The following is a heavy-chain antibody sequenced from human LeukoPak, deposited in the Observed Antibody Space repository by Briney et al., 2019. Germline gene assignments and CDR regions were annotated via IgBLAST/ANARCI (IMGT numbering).Heavy chain of an antibody. CDR2: ISSSSSYI. CDR3: AREGDHYDYVWGSYRYFDY. J-gene: IGHJ4*02. D-gene: IGHD3-16*02. CDR1: GFTFSSYS. Sequence: GGSLRLSCAASGFTFSSYSMNWVRQAPGKGLEWVSSISSSSSYIYYADSVKGRFTISRDNAKNSLYLQLNSLRAEDTAVYYCAREGDHYDYVWGSYRYFDYWGQGTLVTVSS. V-gene: IGHV3-21*01.